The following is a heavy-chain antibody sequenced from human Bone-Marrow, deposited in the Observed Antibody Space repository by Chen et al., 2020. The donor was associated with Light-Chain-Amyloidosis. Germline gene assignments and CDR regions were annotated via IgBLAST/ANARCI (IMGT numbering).Heavy chain of an antibody. Sequence: VESGGGVVQPGRSLRLSCAASGFTFSSYAMYLVRQAPGKVLEWLAFISYGGSRVSYAGSLKGRFTISRDKSKRKLYLQMNSLGPEDTALYYCARERAGRGLDYWGQGTLVSVST. CDR2: ISYGGSRV. CDR1: GFTFSSYA. V-gene: IGHV3-30*03. D-gene: IGHD3-10*01. J-gene: IGHJ4*02. CDR3: ARERAGRGLDY.